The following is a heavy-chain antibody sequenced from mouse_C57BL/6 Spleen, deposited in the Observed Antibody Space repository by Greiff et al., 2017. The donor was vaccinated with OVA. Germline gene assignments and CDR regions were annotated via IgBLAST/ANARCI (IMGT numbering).Heavy chain of an antibody. Sequence: QVQLKQPGAELVRPGSSVKLSCKASGYTFTSYWMDWVKQRPGQGLEWIGNIYPSDSETHYHQQFTDKATLTEDKSSSKAYMQLSSLTSGVSEVYYCAIRGNYVYAMGYWGQGTSVTVSS. D-gene: IGHD1-1*01. CDR1: GYTFTSYW. V-gene: IGHV1-61*01. CDR3: AIRGNYVYAMGY. CDR2: IYPSDSET. J-gene: IGHJ4*01.